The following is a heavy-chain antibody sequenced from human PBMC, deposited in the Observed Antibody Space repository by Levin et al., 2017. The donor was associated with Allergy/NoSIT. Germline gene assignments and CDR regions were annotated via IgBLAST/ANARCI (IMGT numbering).Heavy chain of an antibody. J-gene: IGHJ6*03. D-gene: IGHD2-2*01. V-gene: IGHV1-18*01. CDR2: FSTHNGNT. Sequence: GASVKVSCKASGYTFKNYGISWVRQAPGQGLEWMGWFSTHNGNTNYAQSFQGRVTMTTDTSTSTADMELRSLISDDTAVYYCARFVVTPVSYFYMDVWGKGTTVTVSS. CDR3: ARFVVTPVSYFYMDV. CDR1: GYTFKNYG.